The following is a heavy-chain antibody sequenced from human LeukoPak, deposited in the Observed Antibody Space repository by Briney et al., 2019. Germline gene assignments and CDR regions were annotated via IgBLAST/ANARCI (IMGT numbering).Heavy chain of an antibody. D-gene: IGHD4-23*01. CDR3: ARAEFYGGNFDY. CDR2: IYYSGST. CDR1: GGSISSSSSIC. Sequence: SETLSLTCAVSGGSISSSSSICWTWIRQPPGKGLEWIGYIYYSGSTNYNPSLKSRVTISVDTSKNQLSLKLSSVTAADTAVYYCARAEFYGGNFDYWGQGTLVTVSS. V-gene: IGHV4-61*01. J-gene: IGHJ4*02.